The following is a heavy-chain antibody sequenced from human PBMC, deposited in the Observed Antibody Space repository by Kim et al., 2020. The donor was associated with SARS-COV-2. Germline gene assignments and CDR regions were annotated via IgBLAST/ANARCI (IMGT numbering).Heavy chain of an antibody. Sequence: ASVKVSCKTSGYIYINYGIVWVRQAPGQGLEWMGWINAHKNDRDYAEKFQDRLTLTADTSTKTTYMELTNLTSGDTGIYFCARDWAVAAAFDFWGQGTHLTVSS. CDR2: INAHKNDR. D-gene: IGHD6-19*01. CDR1: GYIYINYG. J-gene: IGHJ4*01. CDR3: ARDWAVAAAFDF. V-gene: IGHV1-18*01.